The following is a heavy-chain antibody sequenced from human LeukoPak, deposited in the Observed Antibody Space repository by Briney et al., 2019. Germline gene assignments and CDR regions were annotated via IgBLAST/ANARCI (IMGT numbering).Heavy chain of an antibody. D-gene: IGHD6-13*01. V-gene: IGHV3-7*05. CDR3: ARGISSSWYY. CDR2: IKQDGSEG. J-gene: IGHJ4*02. Sequence: GGSLILSCAASGFTFRNYWMSWVRQAPGKGLEWVANIKQDGSEGYYVDSVKGRFTISRDNAENSLYLQMNSLRAEDTAVYYCARGISSSWYYWGQGTLVTVSS. CDR1: GFTFRNYW.